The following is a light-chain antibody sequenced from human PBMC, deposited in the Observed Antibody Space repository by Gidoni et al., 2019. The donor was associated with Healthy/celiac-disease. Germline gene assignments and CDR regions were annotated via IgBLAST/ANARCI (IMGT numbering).Light chain of an antibody. Sequence: IVMSQSPATLSVSPAKRTTLSCSASQSVSSNLAWYQQKPGQAHSLLNYGASTRAAGIPTRFSGSGSGTEFTLTISSLQSEDFAVYYCQQYNNWWTFGQGTKVEIK. V-gene: IGKV3D-15*01. CDR2: GAS. J-gene: IGKJ1*01. CDR1: QSVSSN. CDR3: QQYNNWWT.